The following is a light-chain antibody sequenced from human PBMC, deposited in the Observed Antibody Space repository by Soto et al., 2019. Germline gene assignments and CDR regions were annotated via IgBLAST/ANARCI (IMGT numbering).Light chain of an antibody. Sequence: IVLTQAPATLSLSPGERATLSCWASQSVSNYLAWYQQRPGQAPRLLIYDASNRATGIPARFSGSGSGTDFTLTINSLEPEVFAVYFCQHRYYWPPAFGQGTRLEIK. J-gene: IGKJ5*01. V-gene: IGKV3-11*01. CDR1: QSVSNY. CDR2: DAS. CDR3: QHRYYWPPA.